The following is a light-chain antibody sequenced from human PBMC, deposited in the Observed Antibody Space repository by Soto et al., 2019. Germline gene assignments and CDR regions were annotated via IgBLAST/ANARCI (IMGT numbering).Light chain of an antibody. CDR1: SSDVGAYKY. CDR3: SSYTSRIPVV. V-gene: IGLV2-14*01. CDR2: DVS. Sequence: QSALTQPASVSGSPGQSITISCTGTSSDVGAYKYVSWYQQYPGKAPKLLIYDVSNRPSGVSNRFSGSKSGNTASLTISGLQAEDEADYYCSSYTSRIPVVFGGGTKLTVL. J-gene: IGLJ3*02.